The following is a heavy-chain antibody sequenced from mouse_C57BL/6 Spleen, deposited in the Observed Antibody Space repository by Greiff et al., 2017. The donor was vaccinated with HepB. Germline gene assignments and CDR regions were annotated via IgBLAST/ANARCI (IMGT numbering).Heavy chain of an antibody. CDR3: TRDGGYGRWFAY. CDR2: ISSGGDYT. CDR1: GFTFSSYA. Sequence: EVKLVESGEGLVKPGGSLKLSCAASGFTFSSYAMSWVRQTPEKRLEWVAYISSGGDYTYYADTVKGRFTISRDNAWNTLYLQMSSLTSEDTAMYYCTRDGGYGRWFAYWGQGTLVTVSA. D-gene: IGHD1-1*01. J-gene: IGHJ3*01. V-gene: IGHV5-9-1*02.